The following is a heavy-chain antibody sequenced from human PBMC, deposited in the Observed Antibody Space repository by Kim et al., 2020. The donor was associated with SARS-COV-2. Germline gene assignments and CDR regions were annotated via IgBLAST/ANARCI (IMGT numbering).Heavy chain of an antibody. V-gene: IGHV4-4*02. J-gene: IGHJ5*02. CDR1: GASVTNANW. D-gene: IGHD2-2*01. Sequence: SETLSLTCAVSGASVTNANWWNWVRQSPGKGLEWIGETHHSGTTNYNPSLKSRVSISLDKSKNQFSLKMTSVTAADTAVYYCARGPPRGYCTSTGCSIWLDPWGQGALVTVSS. CDR3: ARGPPRGYCTSTGCSIWLDP. CDR2: THHSGTT.